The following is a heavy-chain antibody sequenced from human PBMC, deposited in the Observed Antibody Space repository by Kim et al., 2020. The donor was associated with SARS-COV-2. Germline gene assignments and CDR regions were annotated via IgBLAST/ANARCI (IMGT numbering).Heavy chain of an antibody. CDR2: ISSSSSYI. Sequence: GGSLRLSCAASGFTFSSYSMNWVRQAPGKGLEWVSSISSSSSYIYYADSVKGRFTISRDNAKNSLYLQMNSLRAEDTAVYYCAIAHRTPSTYYDYVWGSYRETDFDYWGQGTLVTVSS. V-gene: IGHV3-21*01. CDR1: GFTFSSYS. CDR3: AIAHRTPSTYYDYVWGSYRETDFDY. D-gene: IGHD3-16*02. J-gene: IGHJ4*02.